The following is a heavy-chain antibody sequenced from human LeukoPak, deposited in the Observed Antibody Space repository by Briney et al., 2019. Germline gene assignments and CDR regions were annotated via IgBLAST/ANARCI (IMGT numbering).Heavy chain of an antibody. V-gene: IGHV3-48*03. Sequence: GGSLRLPCAASRFTFSSYEMNWVRQAPGKGLEWVSYISDSGSAIYYADSVKGRFTISRDNAKNSLYLQMNSLRAEDTAVYCCARGGNYGWNWFDPWGQGTLVTVSS. CDR1: RFTFSSYE. J-gene: IGHJ5*02. D-gene: IGHD3-16*01. CDR2: ISDSGSAI. CDR3: ARGGNYGWNWFDP.